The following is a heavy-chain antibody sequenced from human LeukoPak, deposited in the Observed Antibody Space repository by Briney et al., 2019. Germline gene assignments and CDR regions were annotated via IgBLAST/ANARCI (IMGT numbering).Heavy chain of an antibody. V-gene: IGHV4-38-2*02. J-gene: IGHJ6*03. CDR2: IYHSGST. D-gene: IGHD1-14*01. CDR3: ARSNREYYYYYMDV. Sequence: SETLSLTCTVSGYSISSGYYWGWIRPPPGKGLEWIGSIYHSGSTYYNPSLKSRVTISVDTSKNQFSLKLSSVTAADTAVYYCARSNREYYYYYMDVWGKGTTVTVSS. CDR1: GYSISSGYY.